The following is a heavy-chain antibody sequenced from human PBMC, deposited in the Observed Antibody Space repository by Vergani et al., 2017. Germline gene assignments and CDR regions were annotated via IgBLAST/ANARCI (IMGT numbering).Heavy chain of an antibody. CDR1: GGSISSGGYY. D-gene: IGHD2-2*01. J-gene: IGHJ4*02. Sequence: QLQLQESGPGLVKPSQTLSLTCTVSGGSISSGGYYWSWIRQHPGKGLEWIGYIYYSGSTYYNPSLKSRVTISVDTSKNQFSLKLSSVTAADTAVYYCARVGSYQLLRRFYFDYWGQGTLVTVSS. CDR2: IYYSGST. CDR3: ARVGSYQLLRRFYFDY. V-gene: IGHV4-31*03.